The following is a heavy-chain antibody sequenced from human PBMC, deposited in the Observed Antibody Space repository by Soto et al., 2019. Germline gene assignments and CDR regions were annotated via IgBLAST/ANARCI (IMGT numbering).Heavy chain of an antibody. J-gene: IGHJ5*02. CDR2: IYYSGTT. CDR1: GDSIDNYY. V-gene: IGHV4-59*12. D-gene: IGHD2-2*01. CDR3: ARVPDL. Sequence: SETLSLTCTVSGDSIDNYYWSWIRQPPGKGLEWIGSIYYSGTTNYNPSLKSRVTISVDTSKNQFSLKLSSVTAADTAVYYCARVPDLWGQGTLVTVSS.